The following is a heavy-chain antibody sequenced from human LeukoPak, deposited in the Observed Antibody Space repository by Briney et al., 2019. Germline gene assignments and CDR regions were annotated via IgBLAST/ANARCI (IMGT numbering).Heavy chain of an antibody. V-gene: IGHV3-23*01. CDR2: ISGSGGST. CDR3: ARFSSTSYYYYGMDV. Sequence: GGSLRLSCAASGFTFSNYAMSWVRQAPGKGLEWVSSISGSGGSTYCADSVKGRFTISRDNSKNTLYLQMNSLRAEDTAVYYCARFSSTSYYYYGMDVWGQGTTVTVSS. D-gene: IGHD2-2*01. J-gene: IGHJ6*02. CDR1: GFTFSNYA.